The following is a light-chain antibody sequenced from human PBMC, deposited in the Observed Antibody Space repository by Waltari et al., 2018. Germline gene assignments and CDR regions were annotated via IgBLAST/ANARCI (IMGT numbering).Light chain of an antibody. CDR3: QQYYSTPTWT. J-gene: IGKJ1*01. CDR2: WAS. CDR1: QSVLYSSNNKNY. Sequence: DIVMTQSPDSRAASSGERATINCKCSQSVLYSSNNKNYLAWYQQKPGQPPKLLIYWASTRESGVPDRFSGSGSGTDFTLTISSLQDEDVAVYYCQQYYSTPTWTFGQGTKVEIK. V-gene: IGKV4-1*01.